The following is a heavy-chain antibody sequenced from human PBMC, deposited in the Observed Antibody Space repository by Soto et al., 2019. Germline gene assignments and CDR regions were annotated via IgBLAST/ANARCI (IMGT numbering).Heavy chain of an antibody. V-gene: IGHV4-59*03. CDR2: LYNTGST. CDR3: AGMSFTVFGEVTDNFYFYGMDV. CDR1: GGSISSYY. Sequence: PSETLSLTCNVSGGSISSYYWTWIRQPPGKGLEWIGYLYNTGSTNYNPSLKSRVTISLDTSKNQFFLNLSSVTAADTAVYYCAGMSFTVFGEVTDNFYFYGMDVCGQGPTVTVYS. J-gene: IGHJ6*02. D-gene: IGHD3-3*01.